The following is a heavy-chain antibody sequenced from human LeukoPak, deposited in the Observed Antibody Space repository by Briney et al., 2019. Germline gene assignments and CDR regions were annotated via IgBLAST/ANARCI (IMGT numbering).Heavy chain of an antibody. D-gene: IGHD2-2*01. Sequence: SETLSLTCTVSGGSINSNSYYWGWIRQPPGKGLEWIGSIYYSGSTYYNPSLKSRVTISVDTSKNQFSLKLSSVTAADTAVYYCARQDVVVPAADAAGDAFDIWGQGTMVTVSS. CDR3: ARQDVVVPAADAAGDAFDI. V-gene: IGHV4-39*01. CDR1: GGSINSNSYY. CDR2: IYYSGST. J-gene: IGHJ3*02.